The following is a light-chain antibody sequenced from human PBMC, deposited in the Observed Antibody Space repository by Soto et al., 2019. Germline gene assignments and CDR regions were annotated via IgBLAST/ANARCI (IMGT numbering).Light chain of an antibody. CDR3: QQYNNWPLT. J-gene: IGKJ4*01. CDR2: GAS. CDR1: QTVSSN. Sequence: TLSCRASQTVSSNLAWYQQKPGQAPRLLIYGASTRATGIPARFSGSGSGTEFTLSISSLQSEDFAVYCCQQYNNWPLTFGGGTKVDIK. V-gene: IGKV3-15*01.